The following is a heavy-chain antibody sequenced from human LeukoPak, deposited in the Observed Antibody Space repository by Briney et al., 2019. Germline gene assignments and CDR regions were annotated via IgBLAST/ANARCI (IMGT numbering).Heavy chain of an antibody. CDR3: ARARTGSYYSTFEH. D-gene: IGHD3-10*01. V-gene: IGHV3-30*04. J-gene: IGHJ1*01. CDR2: ISYGETNY. CDR1: GFTFSAYS. Sequence: PGGSLRLSCTASGFTFSAYSMHWVRQAPGNGLEWVAVISYGETNYYYAESVKGRFSISRDDSKNTLVLQMNSLTTEDTGVYYCARARTGSYYSTFEHWGPGTLVSVSS.